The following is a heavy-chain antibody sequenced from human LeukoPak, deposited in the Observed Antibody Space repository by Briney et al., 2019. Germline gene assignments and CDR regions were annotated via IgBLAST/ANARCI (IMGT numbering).Heavy chain of an antibody. CDR2: IYYSGST. V-gene: IGHV4-39*01. CDR1: GGSISSSSDY. D-gene: IGHD6-19*01. J-gene: IGHJ4*02. Sequence: SETLSLTCTVSGGSISSSSDYWGWIRQPPGKGLEWTGSIYYSGSTHYNPSLKSRVTISVDTSKNQFSLNLRSVTAADTAVYYCARLSSQWLVDYWGQGTLVTVSS. CDR3: ARLSSQWLVDY.